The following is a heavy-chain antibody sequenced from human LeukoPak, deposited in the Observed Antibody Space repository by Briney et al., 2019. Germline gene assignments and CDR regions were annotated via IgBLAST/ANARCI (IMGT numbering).Heavy chain of an antibody. D-gene: IGHD2-15*01. CDR3: ARSRGDIVVVVAAYDY. Sequence: ASVKVSCTASGYTFTSYDINWVRQATGQGLEWMGWMNPNSGSTGYAQKFQGRVTMTRNTSISTAYMELSSLRSEDTAVYYCARSRGDIVVVVAAYDYWGQGTLVTVSS. V-gene: IGHV1-8*01. J-gene: IGHJ4*02. CDR2: MNPNSGST. CDR1: GYTFTSYD.